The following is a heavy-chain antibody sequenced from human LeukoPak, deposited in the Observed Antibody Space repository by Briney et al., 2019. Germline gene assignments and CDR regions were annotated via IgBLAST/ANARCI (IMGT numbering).Heavy chain of an antibody. J-gene: IGHJ4*02. CDR3: ARDLAGPSDY. V-gene: IGHV3-21*01. Sequence: GGSLRLSCAASGFSFSSYSMNWVRQAPGKGLEWDSSISSSSSYIYYADSVKGRFTIPRDNAKNSLYLQMNSLRAEDTAVYYCARDLAGPSDYWGQGTLVTVSS. D-gene: IGHD6-13*01. CDR2: ISSSSSYI. CDR1: GFSFSSYS.